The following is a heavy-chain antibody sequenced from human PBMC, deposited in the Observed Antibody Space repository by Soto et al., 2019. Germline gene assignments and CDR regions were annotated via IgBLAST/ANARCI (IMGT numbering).Heavy chain of an antibody. CDR1: GGSISSYY. D-gene: IGHD4-17*01. CDR2: IYYSGST. CDR3: ARGTVTTDFDY. J-gene: IGHJ4*02. V-gene: IGHV4-59*08. Sequence: SETLSLTCTVSGGSISSYYWSWIRQPPGKGLEWIGYIYYSGSTNYNPSLKSRVTISVDTSKNQFSLKLSSVTAADTAVYYCARGTVTTDFDYWGQGTLVTVSS.